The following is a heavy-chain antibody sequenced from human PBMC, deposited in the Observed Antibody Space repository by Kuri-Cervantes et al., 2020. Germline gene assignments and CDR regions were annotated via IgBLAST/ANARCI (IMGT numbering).Heavy chain of an antibody. CDR2: IRNKANSYTT. CDR3: TRVYCSGGSCYSGDY. D-gene: IGHD2-15*01. CDR1: GFTFSNAW. V-gene: IGHV3-72*01. J-gene: IGHJ4*02. Sequence: GESLKISCAASGFTFSNAWMSWVRQAPGKGLEWVGRIRNKANSYTTEYAASVKGRFTISRDDSKNSLYLQMNSLKTEDTAVYYCTRVYCSGGSCYSGDYWGQGTLVTVSS.